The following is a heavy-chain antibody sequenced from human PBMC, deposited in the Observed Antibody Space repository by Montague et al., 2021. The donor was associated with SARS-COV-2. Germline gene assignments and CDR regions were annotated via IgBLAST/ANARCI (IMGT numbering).Heavy chain of an antibody. Sequence: CAISGDSVSSNSAAWNWIRQSPSRGLEWLGRTYYSSKWYNDYAVSVTSRITINPDTSKNQFSLKLSSVTAAATAVYYCARRLLWFGELFVGFDPWGQGTLVTVSS. V-gene: IGHV6-1*01. CDR3: ARRLLWFGELFVGFDP. CDR2: TYYSSKWYN. J-gene: IGHJ5*02. CDR1: GDSVSSNSAA. D-gene: IGHD3-10*01.